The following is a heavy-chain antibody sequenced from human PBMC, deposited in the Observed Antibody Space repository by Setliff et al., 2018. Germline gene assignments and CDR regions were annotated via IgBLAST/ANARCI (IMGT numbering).Heavy chain of an antibody. J-gene: IGHJ4*02. CDR1: GGSFTTYY. D-gene: IGHD3-22*01. V-gene: IGHV4-59*01. CDR3: AREYYYARSRNFDY. Sequence: SETLSLTCTVSGGSFTTYYWSWIRQSPGKGLEWIGYIYYSGSTNYNPSLKSRVSISVDTSKNQFSLRLTSVTAADTAVYYCAREYYYARSRNFDYWAREPWSPSPQ. CDR2: IYYSGST.